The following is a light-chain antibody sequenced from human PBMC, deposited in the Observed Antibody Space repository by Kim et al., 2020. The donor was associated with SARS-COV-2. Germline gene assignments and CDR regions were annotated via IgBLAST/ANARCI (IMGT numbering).Light chain of an antibody. V-gene: IGLV3-1*01. CDR1: KLGDKY. J-gene: IGLJ2*01. CDR3: QAWDSSTVV. CDR2: QDS. Sequence: SVSPGQTASITCSGDKLGDKYACWYQQKPGQSPVLVIYQDSKRPPGIPERFSGSNSGNTATLTISGTQAMDESDYYCQAWDSSTVVFGGGTKLTVL.